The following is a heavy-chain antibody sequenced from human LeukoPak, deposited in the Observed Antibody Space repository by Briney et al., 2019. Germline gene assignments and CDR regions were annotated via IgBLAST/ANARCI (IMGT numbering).Heavy chain of an antibody. CDR1: GGSFSGYY. CDR3: ARGKSRLSSSTSCHFDY. D-gene: IGHD2-2*01. Sequence: PSETLSLTCAVYGGSFSGYYWSWIRQPPGKGLEWIGEINHSGSTNYNPSLKSRVTISVDTSKNQFSLKLSSVTAADTAVYYCARGKSRLSSSTSCHFDYWGKGTLVTVSS. CDR2: INHSGST. V-gene: IGHV4-34*01. J-gene: IGHJ4*02.